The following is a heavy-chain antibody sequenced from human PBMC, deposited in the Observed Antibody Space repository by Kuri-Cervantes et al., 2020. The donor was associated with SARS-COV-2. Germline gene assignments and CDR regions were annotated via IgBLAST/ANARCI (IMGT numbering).Heavy chain of an antibody. CDR3: AIGLEWLRTENYYYYYMDV. Sequence: SVPVSFKASGCTFSSYAISWVRQAPGQGLEWMGGIIPIFGTANYAQKFQGRVTITADESTSTAYMELSSLRSEDTAVYYCAIGLEWLRTENYYYYYMDVWGKGTTVTVSS. J-gene: IGHJ6*03. CDR1: GCTFSSYA. D-gene: IGHD3-3*01. CDR2: IIPIFGTA. V-gene: IGHV1-69*13.